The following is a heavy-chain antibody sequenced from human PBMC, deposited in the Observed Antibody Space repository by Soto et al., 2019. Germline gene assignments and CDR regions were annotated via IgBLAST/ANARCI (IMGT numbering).Heavy chain of an antibody. CDR3: ARAGGLLVDY. CDR2: KTYDGSNK. Sequence: QVQLVESGGGVVQPGRSLRLSCAASGFMFSSYAMHWVRQAPGKGLEWVAVKTYDGSNKYYADSVKGRFTISRDNSKNPLYLQMTSLRAEDTAVYYCARAGGLLVDYWGQGTLVTVSS. V-gene: IGHV3-30-3*01. D-gene: IGHD1-26*01. CDR1: GFMFSSYA. J-gene: IGHJ4*02.